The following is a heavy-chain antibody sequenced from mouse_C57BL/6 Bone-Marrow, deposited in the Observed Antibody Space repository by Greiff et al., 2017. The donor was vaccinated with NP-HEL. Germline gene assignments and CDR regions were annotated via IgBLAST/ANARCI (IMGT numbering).Heavy chain of an antibody. J-gene: IGHJ3*01. D-gene: IGHD4-1*01. CDR3: ARWTGAWFAY. CDR2: IHPNSGST. V-gene: IGHV1-64*01. Sequence: QVQLQQPGAELVKPGASVKLSCKASGYTFTSYWMHWVKQRPGQGLEWIGMIHPNSGSTNYNEKFKSKATLTVDKSPSTAYMQLSSLTSEDSAVYYCARWTGAWFAYWGQGTLVTVSA. CDR1: GYTFTSYW.